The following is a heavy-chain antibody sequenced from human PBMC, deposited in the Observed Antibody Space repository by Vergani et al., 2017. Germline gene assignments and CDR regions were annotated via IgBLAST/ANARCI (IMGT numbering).Heavy chain of an antibody. CDR2: ISAYNGNT. D-gene: IGHD3-3*01. CDR3: AXDHPITIFGVVIPGGMDV. J-gene: IGHJ6*02. Sequence: QVQLVQSGAEVKKPGASVKVSCKTSGYTFTRYGISWVRQAPGQGLEWMGWISAYNGNTNYAQKLQGRVTMTTDTSTSTAYMELRSLRSDDTAVYYCAXDHPITIFGVVIPGGMDVWGQGTTVTVSS. V-gene: IGHV1-18*04. CDR1: GYTFTRYG.